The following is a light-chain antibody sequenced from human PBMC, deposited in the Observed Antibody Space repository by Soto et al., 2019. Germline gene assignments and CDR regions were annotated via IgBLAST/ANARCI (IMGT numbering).Light chain of an antibody. J-gene: IGKJ1*01. V-gene: IGKV3-20*01. Sequence: EIVLTQSPGTLSLSPGERATLSCRASQSVSSSYLAWYQQKPGQAPRLLIYGASSRATGIPDRFSGSGSGTDFTLTISSLEPEDFAVYYCQRYGGFGQGTKVDNK. CDR2: GAS. CDR1: QSVSSSY. CDR3: QRYGG.